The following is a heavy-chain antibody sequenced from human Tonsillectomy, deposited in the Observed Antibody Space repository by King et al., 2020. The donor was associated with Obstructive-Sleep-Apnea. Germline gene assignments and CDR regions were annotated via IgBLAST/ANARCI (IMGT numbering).Heavy chain of an antibody. D-gene: IGHD3-10*01. V-gene: IGHV4-31*03. J-gene: IGHJ4*02. CDR1: GGSISSGGYY. CDR2: IYSSGST. Sequence: VQLQESGPGLVKPSQTLSLTCTVSGGSISSGGYYWSWIRQHPGKGLEWIGYIYSSGSTSYNPSLKSRVTISADMSKNQFSLKLSSVTAADTAVYYCARDMVRGVFGYWGQGTLVTVSS. CDR3: ARDMVRGVFGY.